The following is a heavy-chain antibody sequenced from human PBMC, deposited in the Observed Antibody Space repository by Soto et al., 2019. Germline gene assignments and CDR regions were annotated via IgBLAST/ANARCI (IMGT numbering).Heavy chain of an antibody. J-gene: IGHJ5*02. D-gene: IGHD3-22*01. CDR2: IYHIGSP. CDR1: GRPVSSGCYY. Sequence: LSRSCTVSGRPVSSGCYYWTWIRRHPGRGLEWIGYIYHIGSPYYNPSLENRVTISLDTSKNQFSLNLTSVTAADTAIYYCVRDRALDSSGHWFDTWGQGTLVTVSS. V-gene: IGHV4-31*03. CDR3: VRDRALDSSGHWFDT.